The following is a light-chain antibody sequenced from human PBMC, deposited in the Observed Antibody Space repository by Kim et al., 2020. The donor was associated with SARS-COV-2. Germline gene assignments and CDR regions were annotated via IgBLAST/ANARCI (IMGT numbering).Light chain of an antibody. V-gene: IGKV3-20*01. CDR1: QSVDSNY. J-gene: IGKJ4*01. CDR3: QQYGGSPLT. CDR2: HTS. Sequence: SPGERATLSCRASQSVDSNYLAWYQQKPGQAPRLLIYHTSTRTPGIPDRFNGGGSGTDFTLTISRLEPEDFAVYFCQQYGGSPLTFGGGTKVEMK.